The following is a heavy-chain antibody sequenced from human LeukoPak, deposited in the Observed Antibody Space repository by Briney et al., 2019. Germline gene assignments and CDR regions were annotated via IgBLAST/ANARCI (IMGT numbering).Heavy chain of an antibody. CDR2: ISYDGSNK. CDR1: GFTFSSYA. V-gene: IGHV3-30-3*01. J-gene: IGHJ4*02. D-gene: IGHD5-18*01. Sequence: GRSLRLSCAASGFTFSSYAMHWVRQAPGKGLEWVAVISYDGSNKYYADSVKGRFTISRDNSKNTLYLQMNSLRTEDTAVYYCARDHVDTAMGPFDYWGQGALVTVSS. CDR3: ARDHVDTAMGPFDY.